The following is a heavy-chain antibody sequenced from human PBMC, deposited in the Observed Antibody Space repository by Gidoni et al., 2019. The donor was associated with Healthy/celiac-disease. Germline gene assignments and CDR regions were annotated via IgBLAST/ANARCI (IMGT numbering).Heavy chain of an antibody. D-gene: IGHD2-2*01. J-gene: IGHJ5*02. CDR3: ARDLHCSSTSCYLNWCDH. CDR2: INPNSGGT. V-gene: IGHV1-2*02. Sequence: QVNLVRAGAEVHKPGASVKLSCQACGYTFTVYYMHWGRQPPGQGFEWMGWINPNSGGTMCAQELEGRVTMTRDTSRSTAYMELCRLRSDDTSVDYCARDLHCSSTSCYLNWCDHWGRGSLVTVSS. CDR1: GYTFTVYY.